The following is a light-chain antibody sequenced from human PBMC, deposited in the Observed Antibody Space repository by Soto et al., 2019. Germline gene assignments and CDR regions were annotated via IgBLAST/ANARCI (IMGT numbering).Light chain of an antibody. J-gene: IGKJ5*01. CDR2: GXS. CDR1: HFVNSRY. CDR3: QQYETSTST. V-gene: IGKV3-20*01. Sequence: EIVLTQSPGTLSLSPGESATLVXRASHFVNSRYLAWYQQKPGXAPRLXXDGXSSRATGSPDRFSGSGSGTDFTLTITPLEPEDFVVYFCQQYETSTSTFGQGTRLEIK.